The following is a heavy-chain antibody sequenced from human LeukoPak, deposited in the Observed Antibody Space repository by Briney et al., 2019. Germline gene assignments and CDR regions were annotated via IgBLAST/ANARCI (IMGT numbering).Heavy chain of an antibody. V-gene: IGHV3-48*01. CDR3: ARDRDWVFDY. CDR1: GFTFTNNA. J-gene: IGHJ4*02. D-gene: IGHD2-21*02. Sequence: GGSLRLSCAAPGFTFTNNAMNWVRQAPGKGLEWVSYISNSATTIYYADSVKGRFTISRDNAKNSLYLQMSSLRAEDTAVYYCARDRDWVFDYWGQGTLVTVSS. CDR2: ISNSATTI.